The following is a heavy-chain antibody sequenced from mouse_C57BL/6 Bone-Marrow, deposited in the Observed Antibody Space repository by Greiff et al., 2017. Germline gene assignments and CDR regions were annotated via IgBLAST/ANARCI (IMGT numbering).Heavy chain of an antibody. J-gene: IGHJ3*01. CDR3: ARFGNRAWFAY. V-gene: IGHV1-63*01. CDR2: IYPGGGYT. Sequence: QVQLKQSGAELVRPGTSVKMSCKASGYTFTNYWIGWAKQRPGHGLEWIGDIYPGGGYTNYNEKFKGKATLTADKSSSTAYMQFSSLTSEDSAIYYCARFGNRAWFAYWGQGTLVTVSA. D-gene: IGHD2-1*01. CDR1: GYTFTNYW.